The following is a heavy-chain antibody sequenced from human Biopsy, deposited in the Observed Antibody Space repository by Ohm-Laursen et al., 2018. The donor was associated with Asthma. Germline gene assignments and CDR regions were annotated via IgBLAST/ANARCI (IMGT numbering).Heavy chain of an antibody. J-gene: IGHJ4*02. CDR3: ARDSYSSGLYDDFES. CDR2: ISKDASTQ. V-gene: IGHV3-30*07. Sequence: SLRLSCSASGFSFSNFAIHWVRQAPGKGLEWVGVISKDASTQDYADSVKGRFTISRDNAKNSLYLQMNSLTAEDTAVYYCARDSYSSGLYDDFESWGQGTLVTVSS. CDR1: GFSFSNFA. D-gene: IGHD6-19*01.